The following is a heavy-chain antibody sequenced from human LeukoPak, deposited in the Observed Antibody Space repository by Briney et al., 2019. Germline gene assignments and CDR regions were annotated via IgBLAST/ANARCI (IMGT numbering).Heavy chain of an antibody. J-gene: IGHJ4*02. D-gene: IGHD5-18*01. CDR2: IVGSGVTT. V-gene: IGHV3-23*01. CDR1: GFTFSNYG. CDR3: ARDERWIQFNY. Sequence: GGTLRLSCVASGFTFSNYGMNWVRQAPGKGLEWVSGIVGSGVTTYYADSVKGRFTISRDNSKNTLYLHMNGLRVEDTAIYYCARDERWIQFNYWGQGTLVTVPS.